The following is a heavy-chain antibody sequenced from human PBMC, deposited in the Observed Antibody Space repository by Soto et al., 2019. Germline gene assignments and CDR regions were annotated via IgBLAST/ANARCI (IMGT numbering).Heavy chain of an antibody. J-gene: IGHJ4*02. V-gene: IGHV1-18*01. CDR3: ARTEPVVVTAHVDY. CDR2: ISAYRGNT. Sequence: ASVKVSCKASGYNFYTYGITWVRQAPGQGLEWMGWISAYRGNTKYAQRFQGRVTMTTDTSTSTAYMELRSLRSDDTAVYFCARTEPVVVTAHVDYWGQGTPVTVSS. CDR1: GYNFYTYG. D-gene: IGHD2-21*02.